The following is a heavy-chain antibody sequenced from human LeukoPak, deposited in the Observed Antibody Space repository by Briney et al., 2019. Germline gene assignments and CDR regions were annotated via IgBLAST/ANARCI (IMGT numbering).Heavy chain of an antibody. CDR2: IYYSGST. CDR3: ARVLPQGSSSRAHRGAQNWFDT. V-gene: IGHV4-39*07. J-gene: IGHJ5*02. Sequence: SETLSLTCTVSGGSISSSSYYWGWIRQPPGKGLEWIGSIYYSGSTYYNPSLKSRVTISVDTSKNQFSLKLSSVTAADTAVYYCARVLPQGSSSRAHRGAQNWFDTWGQGALVTVSS. D-gene: IGHD6-6*01. CDR1: GGSISSSSYY.